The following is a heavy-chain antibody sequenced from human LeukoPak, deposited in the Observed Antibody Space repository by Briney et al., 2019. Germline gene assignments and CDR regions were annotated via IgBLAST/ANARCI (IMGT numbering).Heavy chain of an antibody. CDR1: GFTFSSYW. D-gene: IGHD6-13*01. CDR2: IKYDGSEK. J-gene: IGHJ4*02. Sequence: GGSLRLSCAASGFTFSSYWMTWVRQAPGKGLEWVANIKYDGSEKDYMDSVKGRFTISRDNAKISLYLQMNSLRAEDTAVYYCARDIEAAGLFLDYWGQGTLVTVSS. V-gene: IGHV3-7*01. CDR3: ARDIEAAGLFLDY.